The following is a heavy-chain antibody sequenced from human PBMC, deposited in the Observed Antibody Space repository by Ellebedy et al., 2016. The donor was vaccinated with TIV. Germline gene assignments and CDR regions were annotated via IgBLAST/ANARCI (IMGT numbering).Heavy chain of an antibody. Sequence: GESLKISCAASGFTFSSYAMSWVRQAPGKGLEWVSAISGSGGSTYYADSVKGRFTISRDNSKNTLYLQMNSLRAEDTAVYYCATASTVTTSFDYWGQGTLVTVSS. V-gene: IGHV3-23*01. CDR2: ISGSGGST. CDR1: GFTFSSYA. CDR3: ATASTVTTSFDY. D-gene: IGHD4-17*01. J-gene: IGHJ4*02.